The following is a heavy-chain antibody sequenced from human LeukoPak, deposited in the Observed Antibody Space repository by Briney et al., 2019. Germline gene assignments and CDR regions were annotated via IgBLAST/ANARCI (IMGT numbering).Heavy chain of an antibody. V-gene: IGHV4-59*01. J-gene: IGHJ3*02. CDR3: ARDRSSSWSNDGFDI. CDR2: IYYSGST. CDR1: GGSISSYY. Sequence: NPSETLSLTCTVSGGSISSYYWSWIRQPPGKGLEWIGYIYYSGSTNYNPSLKSRVTISVDTSKNQFSLKLSSVTAADTAVYYCARDRSSSWSNDGFDIWGQRTMVTVSS. D-gene: IGHD6-13*01.